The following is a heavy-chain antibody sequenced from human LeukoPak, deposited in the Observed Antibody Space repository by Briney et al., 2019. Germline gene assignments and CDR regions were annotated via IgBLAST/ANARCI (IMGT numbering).Heavy chain of an antibody. Sequence: SVKVSCKASGGTFSRFAVSWVRQAPGQGLEWMGGIIPMFGTANYAQKFQGRVTITADESTSTAYMELSSLRSDDTAVYYCARGGSGWNYYYYYMDVWGKGTTVTISS. CDR1: GGTFSRFA. J-gene: IGHJ6*03. V-gene: IGHV1-69*13. CDR2: IIPMFGTA. CDR3: ARGGSGWNYYYYYMDV. D-gene: IGHD6-19*01.